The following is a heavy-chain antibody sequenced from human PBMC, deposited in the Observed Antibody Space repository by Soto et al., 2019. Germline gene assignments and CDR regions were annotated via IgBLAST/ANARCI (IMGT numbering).Heavy chain of an antibody. J-gene: IGHJ4*02. Sequence: QVQLVQSGAEVRKPGASVKVSCKASGYTFTNYGISWVRQAPGQGLEWMGWISGFNGNTNYAQKVQGRVTMTRDTSTNTAYMEVRSLRPDDTALYYCVREGMDYWGQGTLVTVSS. V-gene: IGHV1-18*01. CDR1: GYTFTNYG. CDR3: VREGMDY. CDR2: ISGFNGNT.